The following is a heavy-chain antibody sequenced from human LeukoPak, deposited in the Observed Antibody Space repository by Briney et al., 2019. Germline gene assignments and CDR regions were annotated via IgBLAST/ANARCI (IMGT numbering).Heavy chain of an antibody. CDR1: GGSLRSGSYY. CDR3: AREKDGSVRWYYYGMDV. V-gene: IGHV4-61*02. Sequence: SETMSLTCTVSGGSLRSGSYYWSWLRQPAGRGLEWIERIYTSGSTHYNPSLKSRVTISVDTSKNQFSLKLSSVTAADTAVYYCAREKDGSVRWYYYGMDVGGQGTTVTVSS. D-gene: IGHD3-10*01. J-gene: IGHJ6*02. CDR2: IYTSGST.